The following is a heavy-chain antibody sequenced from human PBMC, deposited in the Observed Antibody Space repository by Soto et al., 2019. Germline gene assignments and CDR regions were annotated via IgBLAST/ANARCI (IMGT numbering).Heavy chain of an antibody. Sequence: QVQLVQSGAEVKKPGASVKVSCEASGYPFTAFDINWVRQAAGQGLEWMGWMNPSSGDSAFAQRFQDRITMTRTTSISTADMGLSRLTSDDTAVYYCVRQPGGVATPGDDYWGQGTLVTVSS. D-gene: IGHD2-15*01. CDR1: GYPFTAFD. CDR3: VRQPGGVATPGDDY. CDR2: MNPSSGDS. J-gene: IGHJ4*02. V-gene: IGHV1-8*01.